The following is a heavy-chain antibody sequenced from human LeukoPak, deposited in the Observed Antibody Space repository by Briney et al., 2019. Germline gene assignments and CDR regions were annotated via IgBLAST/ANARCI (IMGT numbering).Heavy chain of an antibody. D-gene: IGHD6-13*01. J-gene: IGHJ4*02. CDR1: GFTVSSNY. CDR3: ARAKVAAAVYFDY. Sequence: GGSLTLSCAASGFTVSSNYMSWVRQAPGKGLEWVSDIYSGGSTYYADSVKGSFTISRDNSKNTLSLQMNSLRAEDTAVYYCARAKVAAAVYFDYWGQGTLVTVSS. V-gene: IGHV3-66*01. CDR2: IYSGGST.